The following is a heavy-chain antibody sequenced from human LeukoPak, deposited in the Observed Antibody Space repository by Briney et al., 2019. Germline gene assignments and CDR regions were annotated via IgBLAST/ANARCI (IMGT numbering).Heavy chain of an antibody. CDR2: IFASGSG. CDR1: GDSIRSSSYH. J-gene: IGHJ4*02. Sequence: SETLSLTCTVSGDSIRSSSYHWSWIRQPAGKGLEWIGRIFASGSGNYNPSLRGRVTMSVDTSRNQFSLQLTSVTAADTAVYYCARTDDSGTYQGLFDYWGQGSLVTVSS. CDR3: ARTDDSGTYQGLFDY. D-gene: IGHD1-26*01. V-gene: IGHV4-61*02.